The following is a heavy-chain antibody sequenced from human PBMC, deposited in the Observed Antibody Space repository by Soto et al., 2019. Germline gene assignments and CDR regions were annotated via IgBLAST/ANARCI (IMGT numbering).Heavy chain of an antibody. CDR2: ISGSGGST. Sequence: EVQLLESGGGLAQPGESLRLSCAASGFTFSSYAMNWVRQAPGKGLEWVSAISGSGGSTFYADSVRGRFTISRDNSKNALDLQMDSLRDEDTAVYYCAKGTRAAAGTSYYFDYWGQGTLVTVSS. CDR3: AKGTRAAAGTSYYFDY. J-gene: IGHJ4*02. D-gene: IGHD6-13*01. V-gene: IGHV3-23*01. CDR1: GFTFSSYA.